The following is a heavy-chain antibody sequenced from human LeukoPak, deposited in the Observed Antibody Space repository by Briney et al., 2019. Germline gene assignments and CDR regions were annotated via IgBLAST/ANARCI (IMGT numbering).Heavy chain of an antibody. V-gene: IGHV3-23*01. CDR1: GFTFSSYA. CDR3: AKSLFGVVIPRFDH. Sequence: GGSQGLTRAASGFTFSSYATSWVRQAPGKGLEWVSGISGSGSSTYYADSVKGRFTISRDNSKNTLYLQMNSLRAEDTAVYYCAKSLFGVVIPRFDHWGQRALVSVSS. CDR2: ISGSGSST. D-gene: IGHD3-3*01. J-gene: IGHJ4*02.